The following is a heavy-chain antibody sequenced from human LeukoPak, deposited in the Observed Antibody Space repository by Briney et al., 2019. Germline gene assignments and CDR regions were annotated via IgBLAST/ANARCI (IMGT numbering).Heavy chain of an antibody. V-gene: IGHV3-23*01. CDR2: ISGSGGST. D-gene: IGHD2-2*03. CDR3: AKDSVDIVVVPAAMRI. CDR1: GFTFSSYA. J-gene: IGHJ3*02. Sequence: PGGSLRLSSAASGFTFSSYAMSWVRQAPGKGLEWVSAISGSGGSTYYADSVKGRFTISRDNSKNTLYLQMNSLRAEDTAVYYCAKDSVDIVVVPAAMRIWGQGTMVTVS.